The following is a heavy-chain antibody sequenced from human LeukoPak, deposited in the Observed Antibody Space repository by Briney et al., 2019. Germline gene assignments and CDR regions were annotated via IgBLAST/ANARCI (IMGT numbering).Heavy chain of an antibody. Sequence: VASVKVSCKASGYTFTGYYMYWVRQAPGQGLEWMGWISAYNGNTNYAQKLQGRVTMTTDTSTSTAYMELRSLRSDDTAVYYCARTTSLYCSSTSCYSFNDYWGQGTLVTVSS. J-gene: IGHJ4*02. CDR1: GYTFTGYY. CDR3: ARTTSLYCSSTSCYSFNDY. CDR2: ISAYNGNT. V-gene: IGHV1-18*04. D-gene: IGHD2-2*02.